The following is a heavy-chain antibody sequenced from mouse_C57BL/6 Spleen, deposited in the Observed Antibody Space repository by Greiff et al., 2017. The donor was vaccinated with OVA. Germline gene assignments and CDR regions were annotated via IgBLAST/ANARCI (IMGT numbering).Heavy chain of an antibody. Sequence: EVMLVESEGGLVQPGSSMKLSCTASGFTFSDYYMAWVRQVPEKGLEWVANINYDGSSTYYLDSLKSRFIISRDNAKNILYLQMSSLKSEDTATYYCARDDGYYDWYFDVWGTGTTVTVSS. CDR2: INYDGSST. CDR1: GFTFSDYY. V-gene: IGHV5-16*01. J-gene: IGHJ1*03. CDR3: ARDDGYYDWYFDV. D-gene: IGHD2-3*01.